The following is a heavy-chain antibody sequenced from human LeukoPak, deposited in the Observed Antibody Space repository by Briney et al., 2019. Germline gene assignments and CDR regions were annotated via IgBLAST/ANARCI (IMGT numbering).Heavy chain of an antibody. CDR2: ISGSGGST. CDR1: GFAFSSYA. Sequence: PGGSLRLSCAASGFAFSSYAMSWVRQAPGKGLEWVSAISGSGGSTYYADSVKGRFTISRDNSKNTLYLQMNSLRAEDTAVYYCAKEGRRCSGGSCYAAEYFQHWGQGTLVTVSS. J-gene: IGHJ1*01. CDR3: AKEGRRCSGGSCYAAEYFQH. D-gene: IGHD2-15*01. V-gene: IGHV3-23*01.